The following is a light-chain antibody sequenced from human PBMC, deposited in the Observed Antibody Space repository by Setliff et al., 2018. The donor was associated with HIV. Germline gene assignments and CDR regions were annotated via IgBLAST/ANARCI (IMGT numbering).Light chain of an antibody. V-gene: IGLV2-8*01. CDR1: SSDVGGYNY. CDR2: GVS. Sequence: ALTQPPSASGSPGQSVTISCTGTSSDVGGYNYVSWYQQHPGKAPKLMIYGVSKRPSGVPDRFSGSKSGNTASLSVSGLQAEDEADYYCSSYAGSNNYVFGTGTKVTV. CDR3: SSYAGSNNYV. J-gene: IGLJ1*01.